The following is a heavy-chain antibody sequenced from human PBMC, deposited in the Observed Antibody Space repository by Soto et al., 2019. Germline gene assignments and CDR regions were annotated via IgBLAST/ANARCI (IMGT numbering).Heavy chain of an antibody. J-gene: IGHJ5*02. V-gene: IGHV3-53*01. CDR2: IYSGGST. CDR1: GFTVSSNY. Sequence: PGGSLRLSCAASGFTVSSNYMSWVRQAPGKGLEWVSVIYSGGSTYYADSVKGRFTISRDNSKNTLYLQMNSLRAEDTAVYYCARDPNRSGPNGPFDPRGQGTLVTVSS. CDR3: ARDPNRSGPNGPFDP. D-gene: IGHD3-22*01.